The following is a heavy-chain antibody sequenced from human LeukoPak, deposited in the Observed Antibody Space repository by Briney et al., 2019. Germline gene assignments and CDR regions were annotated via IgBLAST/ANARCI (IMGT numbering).Heavy chain of an antibody. CDR3: ASNRDWWTDAFDI. J-gene: IGHJ3*02. D-gene: IGHD2-8*02. V-gene: IGHV1-18*01. CDR2: ISAYNGNT. CDR1: GYTFTSYG. Sequence: ASVKLSCKASGYTFTSYGISWVRQAPGQGLEWMGWISAYNGNTTYAQKLQGRVTMTTDTSTSTAYMELRSLRSDATAVYYCASNRDWWTDAFDIWGQGTMVTVSS.